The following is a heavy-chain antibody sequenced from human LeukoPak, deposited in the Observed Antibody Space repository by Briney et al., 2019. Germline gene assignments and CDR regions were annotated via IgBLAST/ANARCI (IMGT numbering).Heavy chain of an antibody. CDR2: IWYDGSNK. Sequence: VGSLRLSCEASGFTFSNYGMHWVRQAPGKGLERVAVIWYDGSNKYYADSVKGRFTISRDNSKNMLYLQMNSLRAEDTAVYYCANNFDYWGQGTLVTVSS. CDR1: GFTFSNYG. J-gene: IGHJ4*02. CDR3: ANNFDY. V-gene: IGHV3-33*06.